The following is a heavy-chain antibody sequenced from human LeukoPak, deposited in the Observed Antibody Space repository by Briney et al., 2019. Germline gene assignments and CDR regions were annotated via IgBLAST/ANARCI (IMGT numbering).Heavy chain of an antibody. J-gene: IGHJ4*02. D-gene: IGHD4-17*01. Sequence: GGSLRLSCAASGFTFSTYNMNWVRQAPEKGLEWVSSISTSGSSTFYADSMKGRFTISRDNAKSSLYLQMSSLRAEDTAVYYCAREPGNNGDLDYWGQGTLVTVSS. V-gene: IGHV3-21*01. CDR2: ISTSGSST. CDR3: AREPGNNGDLDY. CDR1: GFTFSTYN.